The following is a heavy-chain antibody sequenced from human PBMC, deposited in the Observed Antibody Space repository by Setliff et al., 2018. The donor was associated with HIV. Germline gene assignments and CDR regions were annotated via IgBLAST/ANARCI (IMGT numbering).Heavy chain of an antibody. CDR1: GVSMGSSSYY. D-gene: IGHD3-22*01. J-gene: IGHJ4*02. Sequence: PSETLSLTCTVSGVSMGSSSYYWGWIRQPPGKGLEYIGSLSYDGSTYYHPSLRSRVSISVDTSKNQFSLRLSFVTAADTAVYYCARKDDSSGYYFDYWGQGTLVTVSS. V-gene: IGHV4-39*01. CDR2: LSYDGST. CDR3: ARKDDSSGYYFDY.